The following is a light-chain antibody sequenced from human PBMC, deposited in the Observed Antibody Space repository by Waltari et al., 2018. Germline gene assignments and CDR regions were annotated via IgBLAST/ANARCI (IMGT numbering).Light chain of an antibody. CDR2: DVS. CDR1: SSDVGGYNY. V-gene: IGLV2-11*01. Sequence: QSALTQPRSVSGSPGQSVTISCTGTSSDVGGYNYVSWYQQHPGKAPNLMIYDVSKRSSGFPDRFSASKSGNTASLTISWLQAEDEADYYCCSYAGSYTVVFGGGTKLTVL. CDR3: CSYAGSYTVV. J-gene: IGLJ2*01.